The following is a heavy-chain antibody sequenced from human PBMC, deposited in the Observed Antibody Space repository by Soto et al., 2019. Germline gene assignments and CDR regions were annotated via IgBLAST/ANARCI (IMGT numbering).Heavy chain of an antibody. J-gene: IGHJ6*03. V-gene: IGHV1-3*01. CDR2: INAGIGIA. CDR3: AREGAPLELDILTGYYNVIPYYYYMDV. CDR1: GYTFTSYA. Sequence: ASVKVSCKASGYTFTSYAMHWVRQAPGQRLEWMGWINAGIGIANYAQKFQGRVTITADKSTSTAYMELSSVTAADTAVYYCAREGAPLELDILTGYYNVIPYYYYMDVWGKGTTVTVSS. D-gene: IGHD3-9*01.